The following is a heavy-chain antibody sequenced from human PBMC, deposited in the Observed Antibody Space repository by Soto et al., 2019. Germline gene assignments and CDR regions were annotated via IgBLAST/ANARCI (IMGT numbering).Heavy chain of an antibody. CDR1: GGSISSSNW. CDR3: ARDSYYDSSGWGRAFDI. D-gene: IGHD3-22*01. J-gene: IGHJ3*02. CDR2: IYHSGST. Sequence: SETLSLTCAVSGGSISSSNWWSWVRQPPGKGLEWIGEIYHSGSTNYNPSLKSRVTISVDKSKNQFSLKLSSVTAADTAVYYYARDSYYDSSGWGRAFDIWGQGTMVTVSS. V-gene: IGHV4-4*02.